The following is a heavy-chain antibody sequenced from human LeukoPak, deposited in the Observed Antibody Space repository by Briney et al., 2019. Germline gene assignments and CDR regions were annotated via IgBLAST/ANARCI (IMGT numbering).Heavy chain of an antibody. D-gene: IGHD1-26*01. CDR3: ASRGRNYSFDY. Sequence: SETLSLTCTVPGGSISSSSYNWGWIRQPPGKGLEWIGTIYYSGSTYYNPSLGSRVTISVYTSKNQFSLNLSSVTAADTAVYYCASRGRNYSFDYWGQGTLVTVSS. CDR2: IYYSGST. CDR1: GGSISSSSYN. J-gene: IGHJ4*02. V-gene: IGHV4-39*01.